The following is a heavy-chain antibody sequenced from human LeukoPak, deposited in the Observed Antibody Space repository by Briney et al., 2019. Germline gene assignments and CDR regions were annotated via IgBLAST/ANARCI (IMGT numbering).Heavy chain of an antibody. CDR3: ARGIAAAGTNDY. CDR2: IIPIFGTA. Sequence: SVKVSCKASGGTFSSYAISWVRQAPGQGLEWMGGIIPIFGTANYAQKFQGRVTITTDESTSTAYMELNSLRSEDTAVYYCARGIAAAGTNDYWGQGTLVTVSS. CDR1: GGTFSSYA. D-gene: IGHD6-13*01. V-gene: IGHV1-69*05. J-gene: IGHJ4*02.